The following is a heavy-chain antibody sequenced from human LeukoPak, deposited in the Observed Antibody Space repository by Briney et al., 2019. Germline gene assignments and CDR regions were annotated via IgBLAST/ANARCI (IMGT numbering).Heavy chain of an antibody. D-gene: IGHD3-22*01. J-gene: IGHJ4*02. Sequence: SETLSLTCTVSGAXISSSSDYWGWIRQPPGKGLEWIGSIFYSGSTYNNPSLKSRVTISVDTTKNQFSLKLTSVTAADTAVYYCASSPSGYWWNFDCWGQGTLVTVSS. CDR3: ASSPSGYWWNFDC. CDR2: IFYSGST. CDR1: GAXISSSSDY. V-gene: IGHV4-39*01.